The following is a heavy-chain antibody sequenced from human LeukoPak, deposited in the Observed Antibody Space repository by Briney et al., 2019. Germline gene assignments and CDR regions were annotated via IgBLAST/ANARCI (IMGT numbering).Heavy chain of an antibody. CDR2: ISYDGSNS. V-gene: IGHV3-30*03. CDR3: ARVEFGVPYCSSTSCYAH. CDR1: GFIFSTYG. D-gene: IGHD2-2*01. Sequence: GGSLRLSCAASGFIFSTYGMHWVRQAPGKGLEWVAVISYDGSNSYYADSVKGRFTISRDNSENTLFLQMNSLRAEDTAVYYCARVEFGVPYCSSTSCYAHWGQGTLVTVSS. J-gene: IGHJ4*02.